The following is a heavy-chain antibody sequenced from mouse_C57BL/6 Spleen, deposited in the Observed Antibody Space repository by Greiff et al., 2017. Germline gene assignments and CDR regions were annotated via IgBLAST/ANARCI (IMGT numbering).Heavy chain of an antibody. CDR1: GYTFTEYT. V-gene: IGHV1-62-2*01. CDR3: ARHEEGPGIYYDYDGYAMDY. J-gene: IGHJ4*01. CDR2: FYPGSGSI. D-gene: IGHD2-4*01. Sequence: QVQLQQSGAELVKPGASVKLSCKASGYTFTEYTIHWVKQRSGQGLEWIGWFYPGSGSIKYNEKFKDKATLTADKSSSTVYMELSRLTSEDSAVYFGARHEEGPGIYYDYDGYAMDYWGQGTSVTVSS.